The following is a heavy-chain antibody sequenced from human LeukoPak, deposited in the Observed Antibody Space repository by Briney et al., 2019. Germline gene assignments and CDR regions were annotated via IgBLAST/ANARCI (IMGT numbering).Heavy chain of an antibody. Sequence: PSETLSLTCTVSGGSISSGGYYWSWIRQHPGKGLEWIGYIYYSGSTYYNPSLKSRATISVDTSKSQFSLKLSSVTAADTAVYYCARGIVVVPAAYFDYWGQGTLVTVSS. D-gene: IGHD2-2*01. CDR2: IYYSGST. V-gene: IGHV4-31*03. J-gene: IGHJ4*02. CDR3: ARGIVVVPAAYFDY. CDR1: GGSISSGGYY.